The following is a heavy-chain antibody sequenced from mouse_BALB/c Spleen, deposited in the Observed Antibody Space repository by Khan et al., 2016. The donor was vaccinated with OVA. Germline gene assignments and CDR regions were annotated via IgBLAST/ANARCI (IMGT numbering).Heavy chain of an antibody. CDR1: GYTFTNYG. V-gene: IGHV9-3-1*01. J-gene: IGHJ4*01. D-gene: IGHD2-10*01. Sequence: QIQLVQSGPELKKPGETVKISCKASGYTFTNYGMNWVKQSPGKALKWMGWINTYTGEPTYADDFKGRFAFSLETSASPAYLQFNNLKNEDTATYFCARPTYFSYALDHWGQGTSVTVSS. CDR3: ARPTYFSYALDH. CDR2: INTYTGEP.